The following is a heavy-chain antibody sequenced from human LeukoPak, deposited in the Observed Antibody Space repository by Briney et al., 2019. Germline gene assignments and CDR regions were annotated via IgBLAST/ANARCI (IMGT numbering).Heavy chain of an antibody. J-gene: IGHJ4*02. CDR2: IYYSGST. V-gene: IGHV4-59*01. CDR1: GGSISSYY. CDR3: ARGSGWRSASFDY. D-gene: IGHD2-21*01. Sequence: KPSETLSLTCTVSGGSISSYYWSWIRQPPGKGLEWIGYIYYSGSTNYNPSLKSRVTISVDTSKNQFSLKLSSVTAADTAVYYCARGSGWRSASFDYWGQGTLVTVSS.